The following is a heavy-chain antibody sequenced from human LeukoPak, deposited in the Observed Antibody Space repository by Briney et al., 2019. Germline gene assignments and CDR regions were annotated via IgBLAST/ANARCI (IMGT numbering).Heavy chain of an antibody. CDR1: GYSISSGYY. J-gene: IGHJ4*02. CDR2: IYHSGST. D-gene: IGHD4-23*01. V-gene: IGHV4-38-2*02. Sequence: SETLSLTCTVSGYSISSGYYWGWIRQPPGKGLEWIGSIYHSGSTYYNPSLKSRVTISVDTSKNQFSLKLSSVTAADTAVYYCARRRDYGGLDYWGQGTLVTVSS. CDR3: ARRRDYGGLDY.